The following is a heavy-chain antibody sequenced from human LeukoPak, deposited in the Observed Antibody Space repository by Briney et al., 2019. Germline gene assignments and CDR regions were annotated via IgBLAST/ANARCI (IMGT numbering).Heavy chain of an antibody. CDR3: ARDRAAADLDY. J-gene: IGHJ4*02. V-gene: IGHV3-33*01. CDR1: GFTYSSYG. D-gene: IGHD6-13*01. CDR2: IWYDGSNK. Sequence: GGSLRLSCAASGFTYSSYGMHWVRQAPGKGLEWVAVIWYDGSNKFYADSVKGRFTISRDNSKNTLYLQMNSLRAEDTAVYYCARDRAAADLDYWGQGTLVTVSS.